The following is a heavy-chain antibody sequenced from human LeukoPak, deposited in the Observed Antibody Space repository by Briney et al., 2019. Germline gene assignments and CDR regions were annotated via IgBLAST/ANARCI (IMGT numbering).Heavy chain of an antibody. CDR2: INPNTGGT. J-gene: IGHJ4*02. D-gene: IGHD6-6*01. V-gene: IGHV1-2*02. CDR1: GYTFTGFY. Sequence: ASVKVSCKASGYTFTGFYMHWVRQAPGQGFEGMGLINPNTGGTNYAQKFQGSDTMTRDMHISTAYMELSGLTSDDTAIYYCASYPRYSSSPPFDYWGQGTLVTVSS. CDR3: ASYPRYSSSPPFDY.